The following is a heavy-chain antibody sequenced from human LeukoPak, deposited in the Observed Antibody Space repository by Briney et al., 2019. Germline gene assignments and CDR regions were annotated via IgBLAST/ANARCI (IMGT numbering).Heavy chain of an antibody. D-gene: IGHD4-23*01. Sequence: SETLSLTCTVSGGYIITSGHYWGWIRQPPGKGLEWIGSVYYTGVTSTNPFFRSRMSISVDTSKNQFSLNLTSVTAADAAVYYCARERSSSGGHNWFDPWGQGTLVSVSS. J-gene: IGHJ5*02. V-gene: IGHV4-39*07. CDR2: VYYTGVT. CDR1: GGYIITSGHY. CDR3: ARERSSSGGHNWFDP.